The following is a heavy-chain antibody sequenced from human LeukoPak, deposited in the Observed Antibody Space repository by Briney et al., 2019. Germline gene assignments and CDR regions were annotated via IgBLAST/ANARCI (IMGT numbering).Heavy chain of an antibody. J-gene: IGHJ4*02. CDR2: ISYDGSNK. CDR1: GFTFSSYA. V-gene: IGHV3-30-3*01. CDR3: ATHSSGWYKVFYFDY. Sequence: GGSLRLSCAASGFTFSSYAMHWVRQAPGKGLEWVAVISYDGSNKYYADSVKGRFTISRDNSKNTLYLQMNSLRAEDTAVYYCATHSSGWYKVFYFDYWGQGTLVTASS. D-gene: IGHD6-19*01.